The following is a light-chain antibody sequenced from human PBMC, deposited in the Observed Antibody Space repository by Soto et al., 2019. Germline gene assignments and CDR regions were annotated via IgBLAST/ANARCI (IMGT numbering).Light chain of an antibody. CDR2: EVS. CDR1: SSDVGSYNL. J-gene: IGLJ1*01. Sequence: QSVLTQPASVSGSPGQSITISCTGTSSDVGSYNLVSWYQQHPGKVPKLMIFEVSKRPSGVSNRFSACKSGNTASLTISGLQAEDEADYYCCSYTGSSTYVFGTGTKLTVL. CDR3: CSYTGSSTYV. V-gene: IGLV2-23*02.